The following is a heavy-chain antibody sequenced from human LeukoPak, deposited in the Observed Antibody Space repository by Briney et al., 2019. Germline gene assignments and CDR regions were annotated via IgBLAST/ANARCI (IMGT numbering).Heavy chain of an antibody. CDR3: ARRPDSSGYPKYFDD. D-gene: IGHD3-22*01. CDR2: IHYSGST. CDR1: GGSISSSGYF. V-gene: IGHV4-39*01. Sequence: SETLSLTCTVSGGSISSSGYFWGWIRQPPGKGPEWIGTIHYSGSTYYNPSLKSRVAISVDTSKNQFSLKLSSVTAADTAVYYCARRPDSSGYPKYFDDWGQGTLVTVSS. J-gene: IGHJ4*02.